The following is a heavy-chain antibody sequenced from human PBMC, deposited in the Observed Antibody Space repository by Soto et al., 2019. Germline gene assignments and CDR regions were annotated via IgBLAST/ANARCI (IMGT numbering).Heavy chain of an antibody. V-gene: IGHV3-33*06. J-gene: IGHJ4*02. CDR3: AKDNNNWPQCFDY. CDR1: GFTFSTYG. CDR2: IWFDGTKK. Sequence: GGSLRLSCAASGFTFSTYGMHWVRQAPGKGLEWVAVIWFDGTKKYYADSVNGRFTISRDNSKNTLYLQVNSLRAEDTAVYYCAKDNNNWPQCFDYWGQGTLVTVSS. D-gene: IGHD1-1*01.